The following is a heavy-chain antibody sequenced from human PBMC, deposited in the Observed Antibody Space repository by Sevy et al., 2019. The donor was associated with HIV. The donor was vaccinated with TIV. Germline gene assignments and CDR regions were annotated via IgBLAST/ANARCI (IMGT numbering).Heavy chain of an antibody. CDR3: ARLFYGSADY. CDR1: GFTFSSYW. CDR2: INLDGSET. Sequence: GGSLGLSCAASGFTFSSYWMSWVRQAPGKGLEWLATINLDGSETYYVDSVKGRFTISRHNPRKSVYLQMTSLSAEDTAVYYCARLFYGSADYWGQGTLVTVSS. J-gene: IGHJ4*02. D-gene: IGHD3-10*01. V-gene: IGHV3-7*01.